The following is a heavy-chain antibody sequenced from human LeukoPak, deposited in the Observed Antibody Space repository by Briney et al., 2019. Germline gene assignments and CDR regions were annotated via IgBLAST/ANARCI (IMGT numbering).Heavy chain of an antibody. V-gene: IGHV3-23*01. CDR2: ISSSGGST. D-gene: IGHD5-18*01. J-gene: IGHJ4*02. CDR3: ARSPLGYGYDFDY. CDR1: GFTFTSYA. Sequence: GGSLRLSCAASGFTFTSYAISWVRQAPGKGLEWVSSISSSGGSTYYADSVKGRFTISRDNSKNSLYLQMNSLRAEDTAVYYCARSPLGYGYDFDYWGQGTLVTVSS.